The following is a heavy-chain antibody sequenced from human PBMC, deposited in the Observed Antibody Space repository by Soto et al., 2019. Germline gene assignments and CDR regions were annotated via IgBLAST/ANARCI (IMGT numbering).Heavy chain of an antibody. CDR1: GYAFTGYY. CDR3: ARGWELIHFYFDS. J-gene: IGHJ4*02. CDR2: INPNSGGT. V-gene: IGHV1-2*02. Sequence: ASVKVSCKASGYAFTGYYMHWVRQAPGQGLEWMGWINPNSGGTNYAQKFQGRVTMTRDTSISTAYMELSRLRTDDSAVYYCARGWELIHFYFDSWGQGTLVTVSS. D-gene: IGHD1-26*01.